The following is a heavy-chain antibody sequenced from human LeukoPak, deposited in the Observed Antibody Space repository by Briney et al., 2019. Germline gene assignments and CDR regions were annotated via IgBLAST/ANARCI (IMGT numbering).Heavy chain of an antibody. CDR2: IIPIFGTA. V-gene: IGHV1-69*05. D-gene: IGHD3-22*01. CDR3: ARLDSSGYSPGY. Sequence: SVKVSCKASGGTFSSYATSWVRQAPGQGLEWMGRIIPIFGTANYAQKFQGRVTITTDESTSTAYMELSSLRSEDTAVYYCARLDSSGYSPGYWGQGTLVTVSS. CDR1: GGTFSSYA. J-gene: IGHJ4*02.